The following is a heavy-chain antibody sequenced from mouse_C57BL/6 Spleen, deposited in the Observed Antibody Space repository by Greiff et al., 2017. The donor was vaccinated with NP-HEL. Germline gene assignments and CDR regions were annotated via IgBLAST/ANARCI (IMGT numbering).Heavy chain of an antibody. CDR1: GFTFSSYG. CDR3: ARHPHGYFDY. CDR2: ISSGGSYT. Sequence: EVKLMESGGDLVKPGGSLKLSCAASGFTFSSYGMSWVRQTPDKRLEWVATISSGGSYTYYPDSVKGRFTISRDNAKNTLYLQMSSLKSEDTAMYYCARHPHGYFDYWGQGTTLTVSS. J-gene: IGHJ2*01. V-gene: IGHV5-6*01.